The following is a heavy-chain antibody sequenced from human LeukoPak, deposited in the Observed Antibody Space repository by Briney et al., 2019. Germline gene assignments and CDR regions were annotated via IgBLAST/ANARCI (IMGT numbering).Heavy chain of an antibody. V-gene: IGHV3-74*01. D-gene: IGHD6-13*01. CDR3: ARDSSSSRDFDY. J-gene: IGHJ4*02. Sequence: GGSLRLSCAASGFTFSKFPMGWVRQAPGRGLGWVSRINSDGSSTSYADSVKGRFTISRDNAKNTLYLQMNSLRAEDTAVYYCARDSSSSRDFDYWGQGTLVTVSS. CDR1: GFTFSKFP. CDR2: INSDGSST.